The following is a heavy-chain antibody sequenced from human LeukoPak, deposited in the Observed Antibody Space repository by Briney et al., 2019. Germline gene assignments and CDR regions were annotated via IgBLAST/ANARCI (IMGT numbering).Heavy chain of an antibody. CDR3: ASPRLSGYYLDY. CDR1: GGTFSSYA. V-gene: IGHV1-2*06. D-gene: IGHD3-3*01. CDR2: INPNSGGT. Sequence: ASVKVSCKASGGTFSSYAISWVRQAPGQGLEWMGRINPNSGGTNYAQKFQGRVTMTRDTSISTAYMELSRLRSDDTAVYYCASPRLSGYYLDYWGQGTLVTVSS. J-gene: IGHJ4*02.